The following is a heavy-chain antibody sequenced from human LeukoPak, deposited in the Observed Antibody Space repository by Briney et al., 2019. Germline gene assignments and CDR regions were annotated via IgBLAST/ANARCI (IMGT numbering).Heavy chain of an antibody. CDR2: ISSSSSYI. J-gene: IGHJ4*02. Sequence: GGSLRLSCAASGFTFSSYSMNWVRQAPGKGLEWVSSISSSSSYIYYADSVKGRFTISRDNAKNSLYLQMNSLRAEDTAVYYCARDRSVSSWYLDYFDYWGQGTLVTVPS. V-gene: IGHV3-21*01. CDR3: ARDRSVSSWYLDYFDY. CDR1: GFTFSSYS. D-gene: IGHD6-13*01.